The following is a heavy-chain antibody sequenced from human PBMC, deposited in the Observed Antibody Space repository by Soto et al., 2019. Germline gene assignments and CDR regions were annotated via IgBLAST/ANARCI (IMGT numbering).Heavy chain of an antibody. Sequence: LSETLSLTCTVSGGSFSPNYWAWIRQPPGKGLEWIGYIYDSVTTSYNPSLKSRVTISVDTSKRQFSLKLNSVSAADTAVYYCAINADVWGQGTTVTVSS. CDR3: AINADV. J-gene: IGHJ6*02. CDR1: GGSFSPNY. CDR2: IYDSVTT. V-gene: IGHV4-59*08.